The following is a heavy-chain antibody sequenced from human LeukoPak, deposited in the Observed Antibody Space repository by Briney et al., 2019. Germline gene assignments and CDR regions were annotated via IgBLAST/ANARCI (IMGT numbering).Heavy chain of an antibody. CDR2: IKQDGSEK. V-gene: IGHV3-7*01. D-gene: IGHD6-19*01. Sequence: GGSLRLSCAASGFNFSRYDMHWVRQAPGKGLEWVANIKQDGSEKYYVDSVKGRFTISRDNAKNSLYLQMNSLRAEDTAVYYCARAGAVAGTDFDYWGQGTLVTVSS. J-gene: IGHJ4*02. CDR3: ARAGAVAGTDFDY. CDR1: GFNFSRYD.